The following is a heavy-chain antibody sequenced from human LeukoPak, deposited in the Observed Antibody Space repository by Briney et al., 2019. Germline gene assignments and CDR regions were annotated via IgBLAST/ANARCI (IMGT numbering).Heavy chain of an antibody. CDR2: INPNSGGT. CDR3: ARGTNWYDA. J-gene: IGHJ5*02. CDR1: GYTFTGYY. Sequence: APVKVSCKASGYTFTGYYMHWVRQAPGQGLEWMGWINPNSGGTNFVQKFQGRVTMTTDTSISTAYMELSRLRSDDTAVYYCARGTNWYDAWGQGTLVTVSS. V-gene: IGHV1-2*02.